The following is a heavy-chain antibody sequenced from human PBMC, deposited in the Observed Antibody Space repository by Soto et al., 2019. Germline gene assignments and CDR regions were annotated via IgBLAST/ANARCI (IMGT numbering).Heavy chain of an antibody. J-gene: IGHJ4*02. D-gene: IGHD4-17*01. Sequence: QVQLVQSGAEVKKPGSSVKVSCKASGGTFSSYTISWVRQAPGQGLEWMGRIIPILGIANYAQKFQGRVTITADKSTSTAYMKLSSLRSEDTAVYYCARATVVKASLDYWGQGTLVTVSS. V-gene: IGHV1-69*02. CDR2: IIPILGIA. CDR3: ARATVVKASLDY. CDR1: GGTFSSYT.